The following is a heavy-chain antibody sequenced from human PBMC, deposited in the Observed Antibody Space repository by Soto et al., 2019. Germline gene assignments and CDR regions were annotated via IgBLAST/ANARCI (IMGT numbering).Heavy chain of an antibody. D-gene: IGHD2-2*01. CDR3: SRIERASLTRCFSYMGA. V-gene: IGHV3-49*03. J-gene: IGHJ6*03. CDR1: GFSFSDYA. CDR2: IRSKNYGGTT. Sequence: PGGSLRLSCTTSGFSFSDYAIIWFRQAPGKGLEWVSFIRSKNYGGTTEYAASVKGRFTISRDDSKSVAYLQMDSLKTDDTALYYCSRIERASLTRCFSYMGAWGKATTV.